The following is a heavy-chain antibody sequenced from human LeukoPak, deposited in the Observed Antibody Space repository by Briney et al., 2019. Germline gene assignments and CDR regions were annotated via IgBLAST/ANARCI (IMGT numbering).Heavy chain of an antibody. V-gene: IGHV1-69*04. CDR2: IIPILGIA. CDR1: GGTFSSYA. J-gene: IGHJ4*02. Sequence: SVKVSCKASGGTFSSYAISWVRQAPGQGLEWMGRIIPILGIANYARKFQGRVTITTDKSTSTAYMELSSLRSEDTAVYYCARDGEGLRVDYWGQGTLVTVSS. CDR3: ARDGEGLRVDY. D-gene: IGHD2-21*02.